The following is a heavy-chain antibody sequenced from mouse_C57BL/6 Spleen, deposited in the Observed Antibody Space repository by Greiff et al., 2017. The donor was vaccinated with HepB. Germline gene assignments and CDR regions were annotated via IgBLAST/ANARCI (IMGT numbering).Heavy chain of an antibody. CDR2: ISYSGST. Sequence: EVKLVESGPGMVKPSQSLSLTCTVTGYSITSGYDWHWIRHFPGNKLEWMGYISYSGSTNYNPSLKSRISITHDTSKNHFFLKLNSVTTEDTATYYCARDGETVVAKGNPFAYWGQGTLVTVSA. CDR3: ARDGETVVAKGNPFAY. V-gene: IGHV3-1*01. CDR1: GYSITSGYD. J-gene: IGHJ3*01. D-gene: IGHD1-1*01.